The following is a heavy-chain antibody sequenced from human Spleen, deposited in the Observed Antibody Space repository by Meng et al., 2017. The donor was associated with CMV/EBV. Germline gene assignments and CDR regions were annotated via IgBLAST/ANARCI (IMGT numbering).Heavy chain of an antibody. CDR1: GFSFNEFG. D-gene: IGHD3-10*01. CDR2: ISFDGSDK. Sequence: GGSLRLSCATSGFSFNEFGMHWVRQAPGKGLEWVALISFDGSDKYYGDFVKGRFTVSRDDSRNTVYLEMNSLRAEDTAVYYCASGRSGVADYWGQGTLVTVSS. V-gene: IGHV3-33*05. CDR3: ASGRSGVADY. J-gene: IGHJ4*02.